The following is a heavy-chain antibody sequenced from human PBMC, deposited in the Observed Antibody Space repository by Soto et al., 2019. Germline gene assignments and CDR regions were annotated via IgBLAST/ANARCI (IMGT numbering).Heavy chain of an antibody. Sequence: QVQLVQSGAEVKKPGSSVKVSCKASGGTFSSYAISWVRQAPGQGLEWMGGIIPIFGTANYAQKFQGRVTITAVESTSTAYMELSSLRSEDTAVYYCARGDTAMVWVRYGMDVWGQGTTVTVSS. CDR2: IIPIFGTA. D-gene: IGHD5-18*01. J-gene: IGHJ6*02. V-gene: IGHV1-69*01. CDR1: GGTFSSYA. CDR3: ARGDTAMVWVRYGMDV.